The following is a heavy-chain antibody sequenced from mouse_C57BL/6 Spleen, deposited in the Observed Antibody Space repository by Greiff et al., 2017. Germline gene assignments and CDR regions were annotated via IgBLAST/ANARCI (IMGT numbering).Heavy chain of an antibody. J-gene: IGHJ3*01. Sequence: VKLMESGPGLVAPSQSLSITCTVSGFSLPSYGVHWVRQPPGKGLEWLVVIWSDGSTTYNSALKSRLTISKDNSKSQVFLKMNSLQTDDTSMYYCARQEGYYYDWFAYWGQGTLVTVSA. CDR2: IWSDGST. CDR3: ARQEGYYYDWFAY. D-gene: IGHD1-1*01. CDR1: GFSLPSYG. V-gene: IGHV2-6-1*01.